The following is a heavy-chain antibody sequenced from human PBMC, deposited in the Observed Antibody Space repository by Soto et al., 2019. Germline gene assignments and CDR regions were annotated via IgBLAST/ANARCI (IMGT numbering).Heavy chain of an antibody. V-gene: IGHV3-21*01. J-gene: IGHJ4*02. Sequence: GGSLRLSCAASGFTFSGDIMNWVRQAPGEGLEWVSTISSSSSYIYYADSVKGRFTISRDNTKNSLYLQMNSLRAEDTAVYYCAAGEPLLYRGRGTLVTVSS. D-gene: IGHD3-10*01. CDR3: AAGEPLLY. CDR2: ISSSSSYI. CDR1: GFTFSGDI.